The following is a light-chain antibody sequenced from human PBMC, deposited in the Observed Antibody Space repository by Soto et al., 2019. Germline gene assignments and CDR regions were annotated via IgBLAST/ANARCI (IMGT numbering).Light chain of an antibody. CDR3: QQYDDWPPGT. J-gene: IGKJ1*01. CDR2: CAS. Sequence: EMLMTQSPATLSVSPGERATLSCRASQGVGTNLAWYQQKPGQAPRLLIYCASTRATGIPARFSGSGSGTEFTLTISGLQSEDFAVYYCQQYDDWPPGTFGQGTKVEIK. CDR1: QGVGTN. V-gene: IGKV3-15*01.